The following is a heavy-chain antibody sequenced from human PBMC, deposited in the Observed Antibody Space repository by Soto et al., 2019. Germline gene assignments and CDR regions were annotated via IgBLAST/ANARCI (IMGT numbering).Heavy chain of an antibody. CDR1: GFTFSRYG. V-gene: IGHV3-33*01. D-gene: IGHD2-15*01. J-gene: IGHJ3*01. CDR3: ARLFCSASSCYSVGGFDL. Sequence: RRLSCAASGFTFSRYGMHWVRQAPGKGLEWVALVWFDGSDKYSSDSVTGRFTISRDNSKNTLYLQMNSLRAEDTAVYYCARLFCSASSCYSVGGFDLWGEGTMVSVSS. CDR2: VWFDGSDK.